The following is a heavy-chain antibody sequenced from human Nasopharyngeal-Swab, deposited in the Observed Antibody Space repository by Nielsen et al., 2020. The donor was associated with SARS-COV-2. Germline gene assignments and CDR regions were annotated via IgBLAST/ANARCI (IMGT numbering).Heavy chain of an antibody. D-gene: IGHD5-18*01. CDR3: AKETPQSWLPDY. J-gene: IGHJ4*02. V-gene: IGHV3-23*01. Sequence: GESLKISCAASGFTFSSYAMSWVRQAPGKGLEWVSIISGSGNTTYYADSVNDRFTISRDNSKNTLYLQMNSLRAEDTAVYYCAKETPQSWLPDYWGQGTLVTVSS. CDR2: ISGSGNTT. CDR1: GFTFSSYA.